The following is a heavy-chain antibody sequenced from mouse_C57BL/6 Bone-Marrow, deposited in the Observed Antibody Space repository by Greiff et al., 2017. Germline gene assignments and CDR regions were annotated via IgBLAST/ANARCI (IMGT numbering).Heavy chain of an antibody. CDR3: AKGNPYWYFDV. CDR2: INPNNGGT. V-gene: IGHV1-18*01. J-gene: IGHJ1*03. CDR1: GYTFTDYN. D-gene: IGHD2-1*01. Sequence: EVQLQQSGPELVKPGASVKIPCKASGYTFTDYNMDWVKQSHGKSLEWIGDINPNNGGTIYNQKFKGKATLTVDKSSSTAYMELRSLTSEDTAVYYGAKGNPYWYFDVWGTGTTVTVSS.